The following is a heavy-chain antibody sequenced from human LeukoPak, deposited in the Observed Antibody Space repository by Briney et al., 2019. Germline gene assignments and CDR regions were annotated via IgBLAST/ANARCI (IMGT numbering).Heavy chain of an antibody. Sequence: PSETLSLTCAVYGGSFSGYYWSWIRQPPGKGLEWIGEINHSGSTNYNPSLRSRVTISVDTSKNQFSLKLSSVTAADTAVYYCARGGLRFLEWLPQAHYYYGMDVWGQGTTVTVPS. CDR2: INHSGST. D-gene: IGHD3-3*01. CDR1: GGSFSGYY. V-gene: IGHV4-34*01. J-gene: IGHJ6*02. CDR3: ARGGLRFLEWLPQAHYYYGMDV.